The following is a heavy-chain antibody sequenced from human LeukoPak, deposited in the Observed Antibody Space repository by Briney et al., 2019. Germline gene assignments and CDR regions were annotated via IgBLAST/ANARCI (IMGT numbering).Heavy chain of an antibody. J-gene: IGHJ4*02. CDR3: NAYDSSGARGGAGFDY. D-gene: IGHD3-22*01. V-gene: IGHV3-48*04. CDR1: GFTFSYYS. CDR2: ISSSSETI. Sequence: PGGSLRLSCAASGFTFSYYSMNWVRQAPGKELEWISYISSSSETIYYADSVKGRFTISRDNAENSLYLQMNSLRGEDTAVFYCNAYDSSGARGGAGFDYWGQGTLVTVSS.